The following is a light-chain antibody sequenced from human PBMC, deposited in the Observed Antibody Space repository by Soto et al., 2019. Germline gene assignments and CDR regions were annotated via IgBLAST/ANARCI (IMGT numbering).Light chain of an antibody. Sequence: DMLMTQSPATLSVHPGERATLSCRARESVSSHLDWYQQKAGQAPRLLIFGASNRATGIPDRFSGSGSGTDFTLTISRLEPEDFAVYYCQQYNNWSPWTFGQGTKVDIK. CDR3: QQYNNWSPWT. J-gene: IGKJ1*01. V-gene: IGKV3D-15*01. CDR2: GAS. CDR1: ESVSSH.